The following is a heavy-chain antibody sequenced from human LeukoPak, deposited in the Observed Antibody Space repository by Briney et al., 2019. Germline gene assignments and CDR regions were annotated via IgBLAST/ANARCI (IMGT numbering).Heavy chain of an antibody. CDR2: IYEGIP. J-gene: IGHJ4*02. D-gene: IGHD4-11*01. V-gene: IGHV4-4*08. CDR1: GGSINSRF. CDR3: ASEDTADYKGRFDH. Sequence: SETLSLTCSVSGGSINSRFWAWIRQPPGKALEWIGYIYEGIPSYNPSLKSRVTISADTSNSQYSLKLNSVTAADTAVYYCASEDTADYKGRFDHWGQGTLVTVSS.